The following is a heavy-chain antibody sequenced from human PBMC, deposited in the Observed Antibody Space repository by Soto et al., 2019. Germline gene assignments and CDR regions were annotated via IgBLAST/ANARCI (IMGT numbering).Heavy chain of an antibody. D-gene: IGHD3-22*01. J-gene: IGHJ4*02. CDR3: ARDSHYYDSEHKLDY. CDR2: IYYSGST. CDR1: GGSISSYY. Sequence: SETLSLTCTVSGGSISSYYWSWIRQPPGKGLEWIGYIYYSGSTNYNPSLKSRVTISVDTSKNQFYMKLSSVTAADTAVYYCARDSHYYDSEHKLDYWGQGDLVTVSS. V-gene: IGHV4-59*01.